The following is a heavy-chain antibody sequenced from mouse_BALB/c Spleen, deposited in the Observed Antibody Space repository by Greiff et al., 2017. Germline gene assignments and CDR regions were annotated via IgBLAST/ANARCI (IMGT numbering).Heavy chain of an antibody. CDR1: GFTFSSYA. CDR3: ARGTVARDYAMDY. Sequence: EVKLMESGGGLVKPGGSLKLSCAASGFTFSSYAMSWVRQTPEKRLEWVASISSGCSTYYPDSVKGRFTISRDNARNILYLQMSSLRSEDTAMYYCARGTVARDYAMDYWGQGTSVTVSS. D-gene: IGHD1-1*01. CDR2: ISSGCST. J-gene: IGHJ4*01. V-gene: IGHV5-6-5*01.